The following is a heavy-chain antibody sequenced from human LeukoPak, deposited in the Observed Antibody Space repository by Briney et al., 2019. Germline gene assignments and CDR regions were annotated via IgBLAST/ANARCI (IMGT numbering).Heavy chain of an antibody. J-gene: IGHJ5*02. CDR1: GGSISSYY. CDR3: ARQWLSYNWFDP. CDR2: IYYSGST. V-gene: IGHV4-59*01. Sequence: SETLSFTCTVSGGSISSYYWSWIRQPPGKGLEWIGYIYYSGSTNYNPSLRSRVTISVDTSKNQFSLKLSSVTAADTAVYYCARQWLSYNWFDPWGQGTLVTVSS. D-gene: IGHD6-19*01.